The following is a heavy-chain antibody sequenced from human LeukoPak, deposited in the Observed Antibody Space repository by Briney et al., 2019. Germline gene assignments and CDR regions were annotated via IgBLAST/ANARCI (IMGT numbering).Heavy chain of an antibody. V-gene: IGHV4-59*01. J-gene: IGHJ4*02. CDR2: IHYSGST. CDR3: ARDHPGSSY. Sequence: SETLSLTCTVSGGSISNYYWSWIRQPPGKGLEWIGYIHYSGSTTYNPSLKSRVTMSVDTSKNQFSLKLNSVTAADTAVYFCARDHPGSSYWGQGTLVAVSS. D-gene: IGHD6-13*01. CDR1: GGSISNYY.